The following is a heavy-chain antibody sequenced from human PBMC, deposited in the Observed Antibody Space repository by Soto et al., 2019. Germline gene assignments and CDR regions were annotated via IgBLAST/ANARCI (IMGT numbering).Heavy chain of an antibody. V-gene: IGHV1-3*01. J-gene: IGHJ5*02. D-gene: IGHD3-3*01. Sequence: ASVKVSCKASGYTFSSYAMHWVRQAPGQRLEWMGWINAGYGNTKSSQKFQDRVTISRDTSASTAYMELTSLRSEDTAVYYCARGFLEWLLSFWFDPWGQGTLVTVSS. CDR1: GYTFSSYA. CDR2: INAGYGNT. CDR3: ARGFLEWLLSFWFDP.